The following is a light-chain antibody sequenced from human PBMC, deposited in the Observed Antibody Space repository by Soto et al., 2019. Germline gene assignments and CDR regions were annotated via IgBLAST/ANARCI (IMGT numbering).Light chain of an antibody. CDR1: QRISSN. CDR2: STS. Sequence: VITQSPATLSVSPGERATLSCRASQRISSNLAWYQHKPGQAPRLLIYSTSSRATGIPDRFSGSGSGTDFTLTISRLEPEDFAVYYCQQYGNSPWTFGQGTKVDIK. V-gene: IGKV3-20*01. CDR3: QQYGNSPWT. J-gene: IGKJ1*01.